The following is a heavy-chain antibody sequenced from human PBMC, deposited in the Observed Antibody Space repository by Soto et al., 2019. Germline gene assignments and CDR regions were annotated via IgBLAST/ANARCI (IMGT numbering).Heavy chain of an antibody. CDR2: TYYRSKWYN. CDR1: GDSGSSNSAS. D-gene: IGHD3-10*01. CDR3: ARREVRGVIIGMDV. V-gene: IGHV6-1*01. Sequence: SQTLSLTCAISGDSGSSNSASWNWIRQSPSRGLEWLGRTYYRSKWYNDYAVSVKSRITINPDTSKNQFSLQLNSVTPEDTAVYYCARREVRGVIIGMDVWGQGTTVTVSS. J-gene: IGHJ6*02.